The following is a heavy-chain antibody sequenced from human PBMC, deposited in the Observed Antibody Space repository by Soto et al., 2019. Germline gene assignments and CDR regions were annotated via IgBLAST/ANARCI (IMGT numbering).Heavy chain of an antibody. CDR1: GGPYNSFA. D-gene: IGHD3-10*01. CDR3: ARFLGGAGSYYDGQNYNYYNGMDV. V-gene: IGHV1-69*01. J-gene: IGHJ6*02. CDR2: IIPVFGTA. Sequence: QAQLVQSGAEVKKPGSSVKVSCKASGGPYNSFAISWVRQAPGQGPEWIGGIIPVFGTATYAQKFKGRVTITAEESTSTAYMELSSLTSEDTAVYYCARFLGGAGSYYDGQNYNYYNGMDVWGQGTTVTVSS.